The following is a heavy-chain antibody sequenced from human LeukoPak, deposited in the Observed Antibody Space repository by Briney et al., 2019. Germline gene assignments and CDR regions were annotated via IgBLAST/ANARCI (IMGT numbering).Heavy chain of an antibody. Sequence: PGGSLRLSCAASGFTFYTYAMSWVRQAPGKGLEWVSAISGRGDSTNYADSVKGRFTISRDNSKNTLYLQMNSLRAEDTAVYYCARDGLSYGRIRYFDWLLIFDYWGQGTLVTVSS. CDR2: ISGRGDST. D-gene: IGHD3-9*01. CDR3: ARDGLSYGRIRYFDWLLIFDY. V-gene: IGHV3-23*01. J-gene: IGHJ4*02. CDR1: GFTFYTYA.